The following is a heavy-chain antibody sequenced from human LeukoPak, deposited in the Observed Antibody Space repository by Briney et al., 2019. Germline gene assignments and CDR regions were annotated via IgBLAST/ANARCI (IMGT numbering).Heavy chain of an antibody. Sequence: PGGSLRLSCAASGFTFSDYYMSWVRQAPGKGLEWVSYISSGGSTIYYADSVKGRFTISRDNAKNSLYLQMNSLRAEDTAVYYCASCYVYSSSVDYWGQGTLVTVSS. CDR2: ISSGGSTI. V-gene: IGHV3-11*04. CDR1: GFTFSDYY. J-gene: IGHJ4*02. CDR3: ASCYVYSSSVDY. D-gene: IGHD6-6*01.